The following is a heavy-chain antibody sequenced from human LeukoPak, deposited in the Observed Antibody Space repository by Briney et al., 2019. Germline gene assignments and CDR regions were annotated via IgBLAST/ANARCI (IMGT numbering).Heavy chain of an antibody. D-gene: IGHD6-13*01. J-gene: IGHJ6*04. Sequence: GGSLRLSCAASGFTVSSNYMSWVRQAPGKGLEWVSVIYSGGTTYYADSVKGRFTISRDNSKNTLYLQMNSLGAEDTAVYYCARDLSSSWGGGMDVWGKGTTVTVSS. V-gene: IGHV3-53*01. CDR3: ARDLSSSWGGGMDV. CDR1: GFTVSSNY. CDR2: IYSGGTT.